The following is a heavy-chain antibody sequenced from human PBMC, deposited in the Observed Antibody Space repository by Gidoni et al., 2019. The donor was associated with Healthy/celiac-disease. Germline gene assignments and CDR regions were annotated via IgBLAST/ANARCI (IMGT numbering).Heavy chain of an antibody. D-gene: IGHD3-16*02. CDR2: MSGSGGST. CDR3: AKDETLKTPLYYFDY. CDR1: GFPFGSYA. Sequence: VQLFDSGGGLVQPGGSLRLSCAASGFPFGSYAMSWVRQAPGKGLEWDSAMSGSGGSTYYADSVKGRFTIARDNSKKTQYQQMNSLRAEDTAVDYCAKDETLKTPLYYFDYWGQGTLVTVSS. V-gene: IGHV3-23*01. J-gene: IGHJ4*02.